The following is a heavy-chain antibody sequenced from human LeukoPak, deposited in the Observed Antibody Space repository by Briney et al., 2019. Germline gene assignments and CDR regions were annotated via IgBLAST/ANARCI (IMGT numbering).Heavy chain of an antibody. Sequence: QPGGSLRLSCAASGFTFTDYWMTWVRQVPGKGLEWVANIHKAGTESYYVDSVKGRFAISRDNAKNSLYLQLSSLRVDDTAVYYCARGLAVAFSDYWGQGTLVTVSS. CDR1: GFTFTDYW. J-gene: IGHJ4*02. CDR2: IHKAGTES. V-gene: IGHV3-7*01. CDR3: ARGLAVAFSDY. D-gene: IGHD6-19*01.